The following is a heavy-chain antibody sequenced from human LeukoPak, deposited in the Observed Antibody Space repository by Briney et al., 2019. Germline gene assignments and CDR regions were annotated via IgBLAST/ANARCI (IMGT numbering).Heavy chain of an antibody. CDR3: AKDPHVLRFLEWLSAFDY. CDR1: GFTFSNYS. D-gene: IGHD3-3*01. J-gene: IGHJ4*02. V-gene: IGHV3-23*01. Sequence: GGSLRLSCAASGFTFSNYSMRWVRQAPGKGLEWVSAISCSGASTYYADFVKGRFTISRDNPKNTLYLQMNSLRAEDTAVYYCAKDPHVLRFLEWLSAFDYWGQGTLVTVSS. CDR2: ISCSGAST.